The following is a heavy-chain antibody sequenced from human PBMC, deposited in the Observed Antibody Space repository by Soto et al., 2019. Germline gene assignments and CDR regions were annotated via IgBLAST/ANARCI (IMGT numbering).Heavy chain of an antibody. V-gene: IGHV3-33*01. J-gene: IGHJ6*02. CDR3: ARGHGIYYGSGSPYDYDYYGMDV. D-gene: IGHD3-10*01. CDR2: IWYDGSNK. Sequence: QVQLVESGGGVVQPGRSLRLSCAASGFTFSSYGMHWVRQAPGKGLEWVAVIWYDGSNKYYADSVKGRFTITTDNSKNTLYLKRNSLRAEDTAVYYCARGHGIYYGSGSPYDYDYYGMDVWGQGTTVTVSS. CDR1: GFTFSSYG.